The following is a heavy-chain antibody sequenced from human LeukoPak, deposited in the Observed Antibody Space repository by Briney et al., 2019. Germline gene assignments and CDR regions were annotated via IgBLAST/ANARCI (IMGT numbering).Heavy chain of an antibody. CDR1: GYTFNSYG. CDR2: VSNYNGNT. CDR3: ARSTASVNIESRYGMDV. V-gene: IGHV1-18*01. D-gene: IGHD2-2*01. J-gene: IGHJ6*02. Sequence: ASVKVSCKASGYTFNSYGTSWVRQAPGQGLEWMGWVSNYNGNTNYAQKLQGRVTMTTDTSTSTVYMELRSLRSDDTAVYYCARSTASVNIESRYGMDVWGQGTTVTVSS.